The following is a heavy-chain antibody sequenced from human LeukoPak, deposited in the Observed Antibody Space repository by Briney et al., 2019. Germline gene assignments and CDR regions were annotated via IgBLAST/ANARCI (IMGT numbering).Heavy chain of an antibody. CDR2: ISGSGVGT. D-gene: IGHD1-26*01. V-gene: IGHV3-23*01. CDR3: AKRAMWDLYWYFDL. CDR1: GFTFSNYA. Sequence: GGSLRLSCAASGFTFSNYAMNWVRQAPGKGLEWVSGISGSGVGTYYKDSVKGRFTISRDNSKDTLYLQMNSLRAEDTAVYYCAKRAMWDLYWYFDLWGRGTLVTVSS. J-gene: IGHJ2*01.